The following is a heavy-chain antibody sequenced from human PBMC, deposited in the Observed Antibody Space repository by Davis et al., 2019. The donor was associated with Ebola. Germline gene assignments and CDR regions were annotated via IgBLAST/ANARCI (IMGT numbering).Heavy chain of an antibody. J-gene: IGHJ6*02. CDR3: ARGTVFGVVRYYYYGMDV. D-gene: IGHD3-3*01. Sequence: MPSETLSLTCAVYGGSFSGHYWSWIRQPPGKGLEWIGEINHSGSTNYNPSLKSRVTISVDTSKNQFSLKLSSVTAADTAVYYCARGTVFGVVRYYYYGMDVWGQGTTVTVSS. CDR1: GGSFSGHY. CDR2: INHSGST. V-gene: IGHV4-34*01.